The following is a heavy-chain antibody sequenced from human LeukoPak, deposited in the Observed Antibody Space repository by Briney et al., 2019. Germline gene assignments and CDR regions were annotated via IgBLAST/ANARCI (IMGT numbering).Heavy chain of an antibody. J-gene: IGHJ4*02. CDR3: AKGAVERGDYFDY. Sequence: GGSLRLSCAASGFTFSSYWMSWVRQAPGKGLEWVANIKQDGSEKYYVDSVKGRFTISRDNAKNSLYLQMNSLRAEDTAVYYCAKGAVERGDYFDYWGQGTLVTVSS. V-gene: IGHV3-7*03. CDR2: IKQDGSEK. D-gene: IGHD2-21*01. CDR1: GFTFSSYW.